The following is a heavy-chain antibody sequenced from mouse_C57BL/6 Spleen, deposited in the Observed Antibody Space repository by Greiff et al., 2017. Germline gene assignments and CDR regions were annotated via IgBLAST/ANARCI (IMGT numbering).Heavy chain of an antibody. V-gene: IGHV3-6*01. J-gene: IGHJ2*01. CDR2: ISYDGSN. CDR1: GYSITSGYY. D-gene: IGHD1-1*01. CDR3: ASHYYGSSEAVYFDY. Sequence: EVQLQQSGPGLVKPSQSLSLTCSVTGYSITSGYYWNWIRQFPGNKLEWMGYISYDGSNNYNPSLKNRISITRDTSKNQFFLKLNSVTTEDTATCYCASHYYGSSEAVYFDYWGQGTTLTVSS.